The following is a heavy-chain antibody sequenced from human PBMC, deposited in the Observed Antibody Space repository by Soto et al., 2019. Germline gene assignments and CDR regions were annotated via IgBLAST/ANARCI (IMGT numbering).Heavy chain of an antibody. CDR2: IYWDDDK. D-gene: IGHD5-12*01. J-gene: IGHJ4*02. CDR3: AHRGVATTTFDY. Sequence: SGPTLVNPTQTLTLTCTFSGFSLSTNGVGVGWIRQPPGKALEWLALIYWDDDKRYSPSLKTRLTITKDTSKKQVVLTMTNLDPVDTATYYCAHRGVATTTFDYWGQGALVTVSS. V-gene: IGHV2-5*02. CDR1: GFSLSTNGVG.